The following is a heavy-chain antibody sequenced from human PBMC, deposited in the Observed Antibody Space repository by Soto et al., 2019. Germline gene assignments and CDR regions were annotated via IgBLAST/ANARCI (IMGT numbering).Heavy chain of an antibody. J-gene: IGHJ4*02. CDR1: GFTLSIYA. Sequence: GGSLRLSCAASGFTLSIYAMSWVRQAPGKGLEWVSTIEGGGGTSYADFVRGRFTISRDNSKNTLYLQMNGLRAEDTAIYYCAKDAPGDGWLSDYWGLGXLVTVYS. CDR2: IEGGGGT. CDR3: AKDAPGDGWLSDY. V-gene: IGHV3-23*01. D-gene: IGHD2-21*01.